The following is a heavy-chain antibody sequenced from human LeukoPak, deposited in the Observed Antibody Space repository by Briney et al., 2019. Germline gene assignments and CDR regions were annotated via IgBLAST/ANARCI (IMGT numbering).Heavy chain of an antibody. CDR2: IKQDGIEK. D-gene: IGHD3-22*01. CDR3: ARDIYYDSSGYYGSVY. V-gene: IGHV3-7*01. CDR1: GFTLSNHW. J-gene: IGHJ4*02. Sequence: GGSERLSCAASGFTLSNHWMIWVRQAPGKGLECVANIKQDGIEKYYLDSVKGRFTISRDNAKNSVYLQMNSLRVEDTAVYYCARDIYYDSSGYYGSVYWGQGTLVTVSS.